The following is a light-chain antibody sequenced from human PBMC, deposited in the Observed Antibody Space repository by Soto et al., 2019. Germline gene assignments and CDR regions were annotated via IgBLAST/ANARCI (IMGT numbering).Light chain of an antibody. CDR2: DVS. CDR3: SSCTSSSTLVV. CDR1: SSDVGGYNY. Sequence: QSALTQPASVSGSPGQSITISCTGTSSDVGGYNYVSWYQRHPGKAPKLMIYDVSNRPSGVSNRFSGSKSGNTASLTISGLQAEDEADYYCSSCTSSSTLVVFGGGTKLTVL. J-gene: IGLJ2*01. V-gene: IGLV2-14*01.